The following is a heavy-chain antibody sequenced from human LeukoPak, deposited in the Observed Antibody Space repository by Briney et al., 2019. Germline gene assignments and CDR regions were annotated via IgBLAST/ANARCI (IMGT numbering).Heavy chain of an antibody. CDR2: IYYSGST. Sequence: SETLSLTCTVSGGSISSYYWSWIRQPPGKGLEWIGYIYYSGSTNYSPSLKSRVTISVDTSKNQFSLKLTSVTAADTAVYYCARDGGGYYSRYYYYMDVWGKGTTVTVSS. CDR3: ARDGGGYYSRYYYYMDV. D-gene: IGHD3-3*01. CDR1: GGSISSYY. J-gene: IGHJ6*03. V-gene: IGHV4-59*12.